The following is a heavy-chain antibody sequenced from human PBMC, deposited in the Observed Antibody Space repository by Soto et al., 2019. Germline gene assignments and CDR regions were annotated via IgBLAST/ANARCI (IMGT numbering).Heavy chain of an antibody. Sequence: ASVKVSCKASGYTLIMYYIHWMRQAPGQGLEWMGLINPSGGSTTYAQKFQGRVTMTRDTSTSTVYMDLSSLRSEDTAVYYCARFPYYSDYYYAIDYWSQGTQVTVSS. D-gene: IGHD3-22*01. CDR3: ARFPYYSDYYYAIDY. J-gene: IGHJ4*02. CDR2: INPSGGST. V-gene: IGHV1-46*03. CDR1: GYTLIMYY.